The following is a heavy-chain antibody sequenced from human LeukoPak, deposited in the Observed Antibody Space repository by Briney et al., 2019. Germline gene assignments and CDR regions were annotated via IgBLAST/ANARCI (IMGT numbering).Heavy chain of an antibody. CDR2: ISASGGST. V-gene: IGHV3-23*01. J-gene: IGHJ4*02. Sequence: PGGTLRLSCAASGFTFSSYGMSWVRQAPGKGLKWVSDISASGGSTYYADSVKGRFTISRDNSKRTLHLQMSSLRAEDTAIYYCAKASSAGDSSSWNYWGQGILVTVSS. CDR3: AKASSAGDSSSWNY. CDR1: GFTFSSYG. D-gene: IGHD6-13*01.